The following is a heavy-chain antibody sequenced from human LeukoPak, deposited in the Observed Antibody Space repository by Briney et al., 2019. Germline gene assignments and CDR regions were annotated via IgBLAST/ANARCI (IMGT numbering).Heavy chain of an antibody. CDR3: ARDPGYYDSSGYSIENYYYSYMDV. V-gene: IGHV1-46*01. J-gene: IGHJ6*03. Sequence: ASVKVSCKASGYTFASYYMHWVRQAPGQGLEWMGVINPSGGSTSYTSYAQKFLGRVTLTMDTSTRTVYMELSGLRSEDTAVYYCARDPGYYDSSGYSIENYYYSYMDVWGKGTTVTISS. CDR1: GYTFASYY. D-gene: IGHD3-22*01. CDR2: INPSGGSTSYT.